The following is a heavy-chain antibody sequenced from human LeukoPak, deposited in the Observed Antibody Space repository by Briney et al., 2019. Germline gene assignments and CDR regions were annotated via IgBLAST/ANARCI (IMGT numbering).Heavy chain of an antibody. Sequence: PGGSLRLSCVASGFAFNKYAMHWVRQAPGKGLEWLTLIRHDGSFKEYADSVKGRFTISRDNSKNTLYLQMNSLRAEDTAVYYCAKDDYGDYIMTPDYWGQGTLVTVSS. V-gene: IGHV3-30*02. J-gene: IGHJ4*02. D-gene: IGHD4-17*01. CDR3: AKDDYGDYIMTPDY. CDR2: IRHDGSFK. CDR1: GFAFNKYA.